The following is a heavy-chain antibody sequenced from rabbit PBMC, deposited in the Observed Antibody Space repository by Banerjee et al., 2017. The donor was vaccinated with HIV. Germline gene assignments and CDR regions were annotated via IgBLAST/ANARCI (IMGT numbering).Heavy chain of an antibody. CDR1: GFDFSRYY. Sequence: QLVESGGGLVQPGGSLKLSCKASGFDFSRYYVSWVRQAPGKGLEWIGDIDPVFGIAVYASWVNGQFPISSHNAQNTLYLQLNSLTAADTATYFCVREVAGKFGLWGPGTLVTVS. V-gene: IGHV1S7*01. D-gene: IGHD4-1*01. J-gene: IGHJ4*01. CDR3: VREVAGKFGL. CDR2: IDPVFGIA.